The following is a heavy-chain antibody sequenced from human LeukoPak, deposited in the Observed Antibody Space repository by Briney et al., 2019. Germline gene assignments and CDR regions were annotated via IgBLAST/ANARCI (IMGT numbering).Heavy chain of an antibody. Sequence: GASVKVSCKASGYTFTSYGISWVRQAPGQGLEWMGGIIPIFGTANYAQKFQGRVTITADESTSTAYMELSSLRSEDTAVYYCAREGPVAAADKRWGIYYYYYMDVWGKGTTVTVSS. CDR2: IIPIFGTA. D-gene: IGHD6-13*01. CDR1: GYTFTSYG. CDR3: AREGPVAAADKRWGIYYYYYMDV. V-gene: IGHV1-69*13. J-gene: IGHJ6*03.